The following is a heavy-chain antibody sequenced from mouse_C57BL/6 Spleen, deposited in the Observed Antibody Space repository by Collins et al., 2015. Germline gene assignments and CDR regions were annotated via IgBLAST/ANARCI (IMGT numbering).Heavy chain of an antibody. V-gene: IGHV1-69*01. D-gene: IGHD1-1*01. CDR2: IDPSDSYT. Sequence: QVQLQQPGAELVMPGASVKLSCKASGYTFTSYWMHWVKQRPGQGLEWIGEIDPSDSYTNYNQKFKDKSTLTVDKSSSTAYMQLSSLTSEDSAVYYCARASPYYYGSSLYYFDYWGQGTTLTVSS. CDR1: GYTFTSYW. J-gene: IGHJ2*01. CDR3: ARASPYYYGSSLYYFDY.